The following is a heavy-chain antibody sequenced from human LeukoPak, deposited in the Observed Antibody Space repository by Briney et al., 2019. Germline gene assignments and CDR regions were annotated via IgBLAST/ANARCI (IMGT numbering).Heavy chain of an antibody. Sequence: SETLSLTCTVSGGSISNYYWSWIRQPAGKGLEWIGRIYISGSTNYNPSLKSRVTMSVDTSKNQFSLKLSSVTAADTAVYYCARGRGYYDFWTPRVNWFDPWGQGTLVTVSS. CDR1: GGSISNYY. V-gene: IGHV4-4*07. J-gene: IGHJ5*02. D-gene: IGHD3-3*01. CDR2: IYISGST. CDR3: ARGRGYYDFWTPRVNWFDP.